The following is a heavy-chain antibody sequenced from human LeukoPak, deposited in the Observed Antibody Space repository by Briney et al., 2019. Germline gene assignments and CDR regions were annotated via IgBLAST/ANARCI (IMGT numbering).Heavy chain of an antibody. CDR3: AKSGGYGLIDY. CDR2: VYTSGST. V-gene: IGHV4-4*07. Sequence: SETLSLTCTVSGVSISSYYWSWIRQPAGKGLEWIGRVYTSGSTNYNPSLKSRVTMSVDTSKNQFSLKLSSVTAADTAVYYCAKSGGYGLIDYWGQGTRVTVSS. CDR1: GVSISSYY. D-gene: IGHD1-26*01. J-gene: IGHJ4*02.